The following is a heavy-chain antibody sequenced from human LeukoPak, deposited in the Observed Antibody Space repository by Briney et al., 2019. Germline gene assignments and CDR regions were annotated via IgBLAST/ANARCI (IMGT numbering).Heavy chain of an antibody. J-gene: IGHJ4*02. CDR1: GFTFSDYS. CDR3: VRGEATAVIPGCDY. CDR2: ISSGGSTI. D-gene: IGHD2-2*01. Sequence: HPGGSLRLSCAASGFTFSDYSMNWVRQAPGKGLQWVSYISSGGSTIYYADSVKGRFTISRDNVKNSLYLQMNSLRDEDTAVFYCVRGEATAVIPGCDYWGQGILVTVSS. V-gene: IGHV3-48*02.